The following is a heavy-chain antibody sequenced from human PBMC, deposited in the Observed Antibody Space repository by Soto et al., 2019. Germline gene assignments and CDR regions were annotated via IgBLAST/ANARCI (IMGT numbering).Heavy chain of an antibody. CDR2: ISGTSDYI. Sequence: PGGSLRLSCAASGFTFSSYSMNWVRQAPGRGLEWVAAISGTSDYIYCADSVKGRFTISRDNAKTSLYIQMNSLRAEDTAVYYCARDHRYCSGSSCRPYYYYYGMDVWGQGTTVTVSS. V-gene: IGHV3-21*01. CDR3: ARDHRYCSGSSCRPYYYYYGMDV. D-gene: IGHD2-15*01. J-gene: IGHJ6*02. CDR1: GFTFSSYS.